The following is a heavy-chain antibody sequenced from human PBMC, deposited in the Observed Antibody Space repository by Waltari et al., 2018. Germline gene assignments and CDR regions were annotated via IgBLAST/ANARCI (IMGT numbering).Heavy chain of an antibody. CDR1: RGFIRSHY. V-gene: IGHV4-59*11. D-gene: IGHD2-2*01. Sequence: QVHLQESGPGQVKPSETLSLPCDVSRGFIRSHYWRWLRRPPGKGLEWIGYIYYNGATNYTPSLMSRVTISVDTAKNQFSLKLSSVTAADTAVYYCARDRVVPADEPDYYGLDVWGQGTTVTVSS. J-gene: IGHJ6*02. CDR2: IYYNGAT. CDR3: ARDRVVPADEPDYYGLDV.